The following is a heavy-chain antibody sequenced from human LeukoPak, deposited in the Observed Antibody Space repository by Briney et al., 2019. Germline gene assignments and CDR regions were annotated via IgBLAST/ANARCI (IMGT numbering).Heavy chain of an antibody. J-gene: IGHJ4*02. Sequence: ASVSVSCKASGYTFSGYYIHWVRQAPGKGLEWMGWINPNNGATNYAQKFQGGVTMPRDTSITTTYMELSRLTSDDTAVYYCARYNWNDVVSALDYWGQGTLVTVSS. CDR3: ARYNWNDVVSALDY. D-gene: IGHD1-1*01. CDR2: INPNNGAT. V-gene: IGHV1-2*02. CDR1: GYTFSGYY.